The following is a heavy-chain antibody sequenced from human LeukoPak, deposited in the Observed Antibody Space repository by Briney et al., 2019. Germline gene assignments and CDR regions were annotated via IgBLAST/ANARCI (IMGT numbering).Heavy chain of an antibody. J-gene: IGHJ3*02. Sequence: GRSLTLSCAASGFTFSSYAMHWVRQAPGKGLEWVAIIPYDGSNEYYPDSVKGRFTISRDNSKNTLSLQMNSLRAEDTALYYCAREGRYSYESRGAFDIWGQGTMVTVTS. D-gene: IGHD5-18*01. CDR2: IPYDGSNE. V-gene: IGHV3-30*01. CDR3: AREGRYSYESRGAFDI. CDR1: GFTFSSYA.